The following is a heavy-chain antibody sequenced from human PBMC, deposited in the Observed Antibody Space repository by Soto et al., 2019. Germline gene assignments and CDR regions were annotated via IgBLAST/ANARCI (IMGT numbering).Heavy chain of an antibody. CDR3: AREVIGNYFAY. CDR2: IYYSGST. Sequence: SETLSLTCTVSGGSISSYYWSWIRQPPGKGLEWIGYIYYSGSTNYNPSLKSRVTISVDTSKNQFSLKLSSVTAADTAVYYCAREVIGNYFAYRGQRTLVTVSS. D-gene: IGHD2-21*01. CDR1: GGSISSYY. V-gene: IGHV4-59*01. J-gene: IGHJ4*02.